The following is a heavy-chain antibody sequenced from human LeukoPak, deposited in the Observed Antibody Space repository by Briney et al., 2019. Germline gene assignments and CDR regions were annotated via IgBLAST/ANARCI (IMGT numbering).Heavy chain of an antibody. CDR3: ARRSGSYETGKHYYYYYYMDV. J-gene: IGHJ6*03. V-gene: IGHV4-34*01. D-gene: IGHD1-26*01. CDR1: GGSFSGYY. CDR2: INHSGST. Sequence: SETLSLTCAVYGGSFSGYYWSWIRQPPGKWLEWIGEINHSGSTNYNPSLKSRVTISVDTSKNQFSLKLSSVTAADTAVYYCARRSGSYETGKHYYYYYYMDVWGKGTTVTISS.